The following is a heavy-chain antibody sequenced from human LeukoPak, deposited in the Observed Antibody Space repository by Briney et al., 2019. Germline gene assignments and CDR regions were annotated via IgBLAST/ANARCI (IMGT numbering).Heavy chain of an antibody. CDR2: INTKGAST. V-gene: IGHV1-2*02. Sequence: ASMKVSCKASGYTFSDYYIHWVRQSPGQGLEWMGWINTKGASTKYAQKFQGRVAMTRDTSINTVYMELSRLTSDDTAIYYCARDAEYGSGSMWLLDPWGQGTQVTVSS. J-gene: IGHJ5*02. CDR1: GYTFSDYY. CDR3: ARDAEYGSGSMWLLDP. D-gene: IGHD3-10*01.